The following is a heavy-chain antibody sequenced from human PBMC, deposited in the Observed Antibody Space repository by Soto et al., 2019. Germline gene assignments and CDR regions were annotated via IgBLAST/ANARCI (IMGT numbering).Heavy chain of an antibody. CDR3: ARDFSIDYYDSSDIVDY. J-gene: IGHJ4*02. CDR1: GFRFNSYN. Sequence: GGSLRLSCAASGFRFNSYNMNWVRQAPGKGLEWVASISGSSSYISYVDSVKGRFIISRDNAKKSLYLQMNSLRAEDTAVYHCARDFSIDYYDSSDIVDYWGQGTLVTVSS. V-gene: IGHV3-21*01. CDR2: ISGSSSYI. D-gene: IGHD3-22*01.